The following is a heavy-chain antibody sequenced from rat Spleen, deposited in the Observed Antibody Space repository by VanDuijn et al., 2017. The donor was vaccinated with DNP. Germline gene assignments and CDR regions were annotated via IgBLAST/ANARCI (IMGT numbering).Heavy chain of an antibody. D-gene: IGHD4-1*01. CDR3: VRGTGVY. V-gene: IGHV2-6*01. J-gene: IGHJ3*01. CDR1: GFSLISYS. CDR2: VSSSGTT. Sequence: QVQLKESGPGLVQPSQTLSLTCTVSGFSLISYSVGWVRQPPEKGLEWIAAVSSSGTTYYNPALESRLNISRDTSKSQVFLKMNSLQTEDTAMYFCVRGTGVYWGQGTLVTVSS.